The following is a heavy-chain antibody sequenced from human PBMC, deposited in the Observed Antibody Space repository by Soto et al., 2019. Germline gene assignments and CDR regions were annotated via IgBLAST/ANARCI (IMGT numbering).Heavy chain of an antibody. CDR1: GGSISSSSYY. CDR3: ARGHGGITVFGAPGHFDY. V-gene: IGHV4-39*01. D-gene: IGHD3-3*01. CDR2: MSDSGST. Sequence: QLQLQESGPGLVKPSETLSLTCTVSGGSISSSSYYWGWIRQPPGKGLEWIGSMSDSGSTYYNPSLKSRVTITDDTPRNQFSLKLRSVTAADTSVYYCARGHGGITVFGAPGHFDYWGQGALVTVSS. J-gene: IGHJ4*02.